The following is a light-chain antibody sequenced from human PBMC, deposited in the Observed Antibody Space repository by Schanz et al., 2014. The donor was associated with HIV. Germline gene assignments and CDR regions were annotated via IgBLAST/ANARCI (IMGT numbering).Light chain of an antibody. J-gene: IGKJ2*01. V-gene: IGKV3-15*01. CDR2: GTS. CDR3: QQSNSWPYT. CDR1: QTVSSN. Sequence: EIVLTQSPVILSLSPGERATLSCRASQTVSSNSLGWYQQKRGQVPRLLIYGTSTRAAGIPARFSGSVSGTEFTLTISSLQSEDFAVYYCQQSNSWPYTFGQGTKLEI.